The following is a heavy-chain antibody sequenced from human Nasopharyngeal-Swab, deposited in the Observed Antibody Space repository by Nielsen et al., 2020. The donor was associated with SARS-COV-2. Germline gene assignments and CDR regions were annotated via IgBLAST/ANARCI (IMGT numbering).Heavy chain of an antibody. J-gene: IGHJ6*03. CDR3: ARQWDGYSYYYGSGSRTRLYYYYYYMDV. V-gene: IGHV1-3*01. D-gene: IGHD3-10*01. CDR2: INAGNGNT. Sequence: WVRQAPGQRLEWMGWINAGNGNTKYSQKFQGRVTITRDTSASTAYMELSSLRSEDTAVYYCARQWDGYSYYYGSGSRTRLYYYYYYMDVWGKGTTVTVSS.